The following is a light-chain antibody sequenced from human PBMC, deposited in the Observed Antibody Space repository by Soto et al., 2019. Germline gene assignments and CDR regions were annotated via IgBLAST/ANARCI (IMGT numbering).Light chain of an antibody. J-gene: IGKJ5*01. CDR3: QQYCSSPPSST. CDR1: QSIRSH. Sequence: EIVLTQSPATLSVAPGESATLSCRASQSIRSHLSWYHLRPGQAPRVLIYASATRAAGVTARFCGSGSGTEFTPPISSLQSADFSAYYCQQYCSSPPSSTFGQGTRLEIK. V-gene: IGKV3-15*01. CDR2: ASA.